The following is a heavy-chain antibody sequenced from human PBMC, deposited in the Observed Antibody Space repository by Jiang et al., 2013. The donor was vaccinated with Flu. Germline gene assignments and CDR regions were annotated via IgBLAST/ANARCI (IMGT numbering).Heavy chain of an antibody. J-gene: IGHJ4*02. V-gene: IGHV1-69*01. D-gene: IGHD2-15*01. Sequence: AQKFQGRVTITADESTSTAYMELSSLRSEDTAVYYCARDPLYCSGGSCYSGGYWGQGTLVTVSS. CDR3: ARDPLYCSGGSCYSGGY.